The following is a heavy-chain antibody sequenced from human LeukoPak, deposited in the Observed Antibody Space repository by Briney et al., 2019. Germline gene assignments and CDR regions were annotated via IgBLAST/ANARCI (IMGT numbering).Heavy chain of an antibody. CDR2: ISNGGYTI. J-gene: IGHJ5*02. CDR1: GLTFSSYD. D-gene: IGHD5-12*01. CDR3: ARVRGYSGYVLGYWLDP. Sequence: GGSLRLSCAASGLTFSSYDMNWVRQAPGKGLEWVSSISNGGYTIYYADSVKGRFTISRDNAKNSLFLQMNSLRAEDTAVYYCARVRGYSGYVLGYWLDPWGQGTLVTVSS. V-gene: IGHV3-48*03.